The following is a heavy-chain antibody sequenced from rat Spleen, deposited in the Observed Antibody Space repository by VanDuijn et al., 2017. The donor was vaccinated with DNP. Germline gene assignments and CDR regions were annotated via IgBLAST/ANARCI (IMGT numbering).Heavy chain of an antibody. Sequence: EVKFVESGGGLVQPGRSLKLSCAASGFNFNDYWMGWVRQAPGKGLEWIGQINKDSRTINYIPSLKEKLTISRDNVQNTLYLQMSKLGSEDTAIYYCVREDKGVDAWGQGTSVTVSS. J-gene: IGHJ4*01. D-gene: IGHD2-2*01. CDR2: INKDSRTI. V-gene: IGHV4-2*01. CDR1: GFNFNDYW. CDR3: VREDKGVDA.